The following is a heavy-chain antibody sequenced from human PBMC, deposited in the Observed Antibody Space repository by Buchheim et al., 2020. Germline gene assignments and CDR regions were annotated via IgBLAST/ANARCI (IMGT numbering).Heavy chain of an antibody. V-gene: IGHV3-11*01. CDR1: GFTFSDHY. CDR2: INSGGTI. CDR3: ARESSSFGAYFDY. J-gene: IGHJ4*02. Sequence: QVQLVESGGGLVKAGGSLRLSCAASGFTFSDHYMGWIRQAPGKGLEWISYINSGGTIYYADSVRGRFTISRDNAKNSLYLQMNSLRVDDTAVYYCARESSSFGAYFDYWGQG. D-gene: IGHD3-16*01.